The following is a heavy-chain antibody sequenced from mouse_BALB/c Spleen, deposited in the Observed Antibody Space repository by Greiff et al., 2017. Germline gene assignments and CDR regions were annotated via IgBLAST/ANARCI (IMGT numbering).Heavy chain of an antibody. D-gene: IGHD2-1*01. CDR3: ARDHGYGNYFDY. J-gene: IGHJ2*01. V-gene: IGHV5-6-3*01. CDR1: GFTFSSYG. Sequence: EVQRVESGGGLVQPGGSLKLSCAASGFTFSSYGMPWVRQTPDKRLELVATINSNGGSTYYPDSVKGRCTISRDNAKNTLYLQMSSLKSEDTAMYYCARDHGYGNYFDYWGQGTTLTVSA. CDR2: INSNGGST.